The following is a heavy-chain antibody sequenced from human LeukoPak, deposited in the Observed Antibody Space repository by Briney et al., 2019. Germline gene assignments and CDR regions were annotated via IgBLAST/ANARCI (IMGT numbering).Heavy chain of an antibody. J-gene: IGHJ3*01. CDR1: GYSLSRGYY. Sequence: SETLSLTCAVSGYSLSRGYYWGWIRQPPGEGLEWTGSMYHSGSTYYNPSLKSRVTISVDTSKNQFSLKLSSVTAADTAVYYCARTDSSSGYYHSGRAFDAWGQGTMVTVSS. D-gene: IGHD3-22*01. CDR2: MYHSGST. CDR3: ARTDSSSGYYHSGRAFDA. V-gene: IGHV4-38-2*01.